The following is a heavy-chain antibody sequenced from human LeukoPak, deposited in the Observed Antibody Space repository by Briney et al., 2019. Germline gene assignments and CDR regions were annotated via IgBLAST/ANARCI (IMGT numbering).Heavy chain of an antibody. CDR1: GFTFSSAA. D-gene: IGHD2-2*02. CDR2: IYYSGST. Sequence: LGLSCAASGFTFSSAAMSWIRQPPGKGLEWIGYIYYSGSTYYNPSLKSRVTISVDTSKNQFSLKLSSVTAADTAVYYCAREASKGYCSSTSCYSWFDLWGQGTLVTVSS. CDR3: AREASKGYCSSTSCYSWFDL. V-gene: IGHV4-31*02. J-gene: IGHJ5*02.